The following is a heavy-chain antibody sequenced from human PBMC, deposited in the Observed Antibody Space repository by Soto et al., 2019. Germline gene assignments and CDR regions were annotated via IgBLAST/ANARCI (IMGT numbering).Heavy chain of an antibody. Sequence: QVQLVESGGGVVQPGRSLRLSCAASGFTFSNYGMHWVRQAPGKGLEWVSIMSYDGINKLYADSVKGRFTISRDNSKNTLYLQMDSLRAEDTAVYYCATDVYCSTTGCLRNIVHCWGQGTLVTVSS. V-gene: IGHV3-30*03. D-gene: IGHD2-2*01. CDR1: GFTFSNYG. CDR3: ATDVYCSTTGCLRNIVHC. J-gene: IGHJ4*02. CDR2: MSYDGINK.